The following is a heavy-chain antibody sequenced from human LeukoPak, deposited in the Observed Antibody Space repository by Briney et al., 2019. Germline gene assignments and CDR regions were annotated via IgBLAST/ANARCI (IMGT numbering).Heavy chain of an antibody. CDR3: ARAKNDILTGYEYYYYMDV. CDR1: GGSTSSYY. J-gene: IGHJ6*03. V-gene: IGHV4-4*07. CDR2: IYTSGST. Sequence: PSETLSLTCTVSGGSTSSYYWSWIRQPAGKGLEWIGRIYTSGSTNYNPSLKSRVTMSVDTSKNQFSLKLSSVTAADTAVYYCARAKNDILTGYEYYYYMDVWGKGTTVTISS. D-gene: IGHD3-9*01.